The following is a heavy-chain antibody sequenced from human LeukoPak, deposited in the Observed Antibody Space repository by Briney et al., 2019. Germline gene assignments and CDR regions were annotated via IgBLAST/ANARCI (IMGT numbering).Heavy chain of an antibody. CDR1: GGSFSGFY. J-gene: IGHJ3*02. D-gene: IGHD3-3*01. Sequence: SSETLSLTCAVYGGSFSGFYWSWIRQPPGKGLEWIGEINHSGSTNYNPSLKSRVTISVDTSKNQFSLKLSSVTAADTAVYYCARSMNFGVVIPRTFDIWGQGTMVTVSS. CDR3: ARSMNFGVVIPRTFDI. CDR2: INHSGST. V-gene: IGHV4-34*01.